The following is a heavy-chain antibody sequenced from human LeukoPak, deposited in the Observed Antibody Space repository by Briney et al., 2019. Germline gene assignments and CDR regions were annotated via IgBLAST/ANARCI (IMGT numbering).Heavy chain of an antibody. CDR3: ARDNAADYDILTGYYSRESEYYFDY. J-gene: IGHJ4*02. CDR2: INPSGGST. V-gene: IGHV1-46*01. D-gene: IGHD3-9*01. CDR1: GYTFTSYY. Sequence: ASVKVSCKASGYTFTSYYMHWVRQAHGQGLEWMGIINPSGGSTSYAQKFQGRVTMTRDTSTSTVYMELSSLRSEDTAVYYCARDNAADYDILTGYYSRESEYYFDYWGQGTLVTVSS.